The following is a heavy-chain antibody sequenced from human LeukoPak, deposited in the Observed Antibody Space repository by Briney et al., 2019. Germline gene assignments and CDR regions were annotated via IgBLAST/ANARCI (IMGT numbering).Heavy chain of an antibody. D-gene: IGHD3-10*01. CDR3: ARDSLFGELSY. CDR2: IYSSGTT. Sequence: PSETLSLTCTVSGGSINTYYWSWIRQPAGKGLEWIGRIYSSGTTHYNPSLKSRVTMSVDTSKNQFSLKLSSVTAADTAVYYCARDSLFGELSYWGQGTLVTVSS. CDR1: GGSINTYY. J-gene: IGHJ4*02. V-gene: IGHV4-4*07.